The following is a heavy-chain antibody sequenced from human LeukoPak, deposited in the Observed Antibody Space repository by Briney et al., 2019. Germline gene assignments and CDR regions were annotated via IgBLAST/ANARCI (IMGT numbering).Heavy chain of an antibody. J-gene: IGHJ3*02. CDR1: GFTFGDYA. CDR3: AKDGGYSYGYGAFDI. D-gene: IGHD5-18*01. Sequence: GGSLRLSCTASGFTFGDYAMSWFRQAPGKGLEWVSAISGDGRDIFYADAVKGRFTISRDNAKNSLYLQMNSLRAEDTALYYCAKDGGYSYGYGAFDIWGQGTMVTVSS. CDR2: ISGDGRDI. V-gene: IGHV3-23*01.